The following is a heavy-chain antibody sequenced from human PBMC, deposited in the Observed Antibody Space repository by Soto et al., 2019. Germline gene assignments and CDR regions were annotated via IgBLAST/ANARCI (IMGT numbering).Heavy chain of an antibody. Sequence: GESLKISCKGSGYIFTTYWLAWVRQMPGKGLEYMGIIYPGDSDARYSPSFQGQVTISADKSISTAYLQWTSLKDSDTAMYYCARARVSTPRLEDPFDIWGQGTMVTVSS. D-gene: IGHD5-12*01. CDR1: GYIFTTYW. CDR3: ARARVSTPRLEDPFDI. CDR2: IYPGDSDA. J-gene: IGHJ3*02. V-gene: IGHV5-51*01.